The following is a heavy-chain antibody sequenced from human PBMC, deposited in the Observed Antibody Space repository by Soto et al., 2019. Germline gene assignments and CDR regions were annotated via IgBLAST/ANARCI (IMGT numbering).Heavy chain of an antibody. V-gene: IGHV4-59*01. CDR1: GGSISSYY. J-gene: IGHJ6*02. CDR2: IYYSGST. Sequence: ASETLSLTCTVSGGSISSYYWSWIRQPPGEGLEWIGYIYYSGSTNYNPSLKSRVTISVDTSKNQFSLKLSSVTAADTAVYYCARTFTGNNRYGMDVWGQGTTVTVSS. D-gene: IGHD1-1*01. CDR3: ARTFTGNNRYGMDV.